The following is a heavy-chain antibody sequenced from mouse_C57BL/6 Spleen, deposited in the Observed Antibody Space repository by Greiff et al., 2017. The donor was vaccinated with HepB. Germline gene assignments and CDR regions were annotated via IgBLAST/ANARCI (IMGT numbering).Heavy chain of an antibody. Sequence: EVKLLESGGGLVQPKGSLKLSCAASGFSFNTYAMNWVRQAPGKGLEWVARIRSKSNNYATYYADSVKDRFTISRDDSESMLYLQMNNLKTEDTAMYYCVRQGVYYYGSSYYFDYWGQGTTLTVSS. J-gene: IGHJ2*01. CDR3: VRQGVYYYGSSYYFDY. V-gene: IGHV10-1*01. CDR2: IRSKSNNYAT. CDR1: GFSFNTYA. D-gene: IGHD1-1*01.